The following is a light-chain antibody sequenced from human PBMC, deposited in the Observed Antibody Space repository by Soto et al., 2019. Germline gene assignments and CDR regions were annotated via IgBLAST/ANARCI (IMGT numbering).Light chain of an antibody. CDR3: CSYTSSSTPVV. V-gene: IGLV2-14*03. CDR1: SSDVGGYNY. J-gene: IGLJ2*01. Sequence: QSALTQPASVSGSPGQSITISCTGTSSDVGGYNYVSWYQQHPGKAPKLMISDVSNRPSGVSNRFSGSKSGNTASLTISGLQAEDEADYYCCSYTSSSTPVVFGGGTKLNVL. CDR2: DVS.